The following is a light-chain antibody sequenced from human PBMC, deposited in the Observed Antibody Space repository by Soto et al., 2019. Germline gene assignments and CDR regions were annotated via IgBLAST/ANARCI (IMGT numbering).Light chain of an antibody. CDR1: QSLRSN. J-gene: IGKJ3*01. Sequence: IVMTQSPPTLSVSPGEEATLACRASQSLRSNLAWYQQKPGQAPRLLIYDASSRATGIPDRFSGGGSGTDFTLTISRLEPEDFAVYYCQQSATFGPGTKVDIK. V-gene: IGKV3D-20*02. CDR2: DAS. CDR3: QQSAT.